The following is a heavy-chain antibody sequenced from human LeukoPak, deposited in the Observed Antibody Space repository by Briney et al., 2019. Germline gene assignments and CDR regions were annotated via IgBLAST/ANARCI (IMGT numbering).Heavy chain of an antibody. CDR1: GFTFSTYE. CDR2: ISSTGSNI. V-gene: IGHV3-48*03. J-gene: IGHJ4*02. D-gene: IGHD3-22*01. Sequence: GGSLRLSCAASGFTFSTYEMNWVRQAPGKGLEWVSYISSTGSNIYYADSVKGRFTISRDNDKNSLYLLMNSLRTEDTAVYYCAATYYYDGSCDYWGQGTLVTVSS. CDR3: AATYYYDGSCDY.